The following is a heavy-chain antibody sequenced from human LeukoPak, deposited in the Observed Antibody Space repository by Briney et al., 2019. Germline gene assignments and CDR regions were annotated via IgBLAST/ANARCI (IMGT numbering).Heavy chain of an antibody. D-gene: IGHD6-19*01. CDR2: IYYSGST. CDR3: ARRRGNTSGFQGYYFDY. V-gene: IGHV4-31*03. J-gene: IGHJ4*02. Sequence: SQTLSLTCTVSGGSVSSGDYYWSWIRQLPGKGLEWIGYIYYSGSTYYNPSLKSRLTISVDTSKNQFSLKLSSVTAADTAVYYCARRRGNTSGFQGYYFDYWGQGTLVTVSS. CDR1: GGSVSSGDYY.